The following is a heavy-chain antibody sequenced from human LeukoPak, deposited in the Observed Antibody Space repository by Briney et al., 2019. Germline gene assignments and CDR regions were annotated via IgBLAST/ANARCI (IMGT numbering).Heavy chain of an antibody. J-gene: IGHJ4*02. CDR2: ISFDGSNY. CDR1: GFTFSSYA. V-gene: IGHV3-30-3*01. D-gene: IGHD2-2*01. CDR3: ARHPVPAAMIYFDY. Sequence: GRSLRLSCAASGFTFSSYAMHWVRQAPGKGLEWVAVISFDGSNYYYADSVKGRFTISRDNSKNTLYLQMNSLRAEDTAVYYCARHPVPAAMIYFDYWGQGTLVTVSS.